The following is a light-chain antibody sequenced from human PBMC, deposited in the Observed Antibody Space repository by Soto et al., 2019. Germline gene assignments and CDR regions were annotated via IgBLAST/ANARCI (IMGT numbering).Light chain of an antibody. J-gene: IGKJ1*01. Sequence: EIVLTQSPGTLSLSPGERATLSCRASQSVSNRYLAWYQQKPGQAPRLLIYDTSSRATGIPDRFSGAGSGTDFSLTISRLEPEDFAVYYCQQYGSSQTFGQGTRVEIK. CDR1: QSVSNRY. CDR2: DTS. V-gene: IGKV3-20*01. CDR3: QQYGSSQT.